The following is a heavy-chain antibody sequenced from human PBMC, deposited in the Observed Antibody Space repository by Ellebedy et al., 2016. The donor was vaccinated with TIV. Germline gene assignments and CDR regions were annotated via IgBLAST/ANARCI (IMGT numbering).Heavy chain of an antibody. D-gene: IGHD6-19*01. CDR2: INPNSGGT. CDR1: GYSFTGYY. CDR3: ARRGQSSGPYWAFDI. Sequence: AASVKVSCKASGYSFTGYYMHWVRQAPGQGLEWMGWINPNSGGTKYAQNFQGWVTMTRDTSISTAYMDLSRRTSDDTAVYYCARRGQSSGPYWAFDIWGQGTMVTVSS. V-gene: IGHV1-2*04. J-gene: IGHJ3*02.